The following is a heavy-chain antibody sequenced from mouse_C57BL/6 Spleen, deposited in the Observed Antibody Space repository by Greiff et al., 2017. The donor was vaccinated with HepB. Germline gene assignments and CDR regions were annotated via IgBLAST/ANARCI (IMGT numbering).Heavy chain of an antibody. CDR1: GYTFTSYW. CDR2: IHPNSGST. Sequence: VQLQQPGAELVKPGASVKLSCKASGYTFTSYWMHWVKQRPGQGLEWIGMIHPNSGSTNYNEKFKSKATLTVDKSSSTAYMQLSSLTSEDSAVYYCARGPGYDYYAMDYWGQGTSVTVSS. CDR3: ARGPGYDYYAMDY. D-gene: IGHD2-2*01. V-gene: IGHV1-64*01. J-gene: IGHJ4*01.